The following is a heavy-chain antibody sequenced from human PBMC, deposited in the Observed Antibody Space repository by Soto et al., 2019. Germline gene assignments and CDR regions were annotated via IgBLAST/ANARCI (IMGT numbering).Heavy chain of an antibody. CDR1: GYTFTSYG. CDR3: ARDGLPPHRIAALDY. J-gene: IGHJ4*02. CDR2: ISAYNGNT. D-gene: IGHD6-6*01. V-gene: IGHV1-18*01. Sequence: ASVKVSCKASGYTFTSYGISWVRQAPGQGLERMGWISAYNGNTNYAQKLQGRVTMTTDTSTSTAYMELRSLRSDDTAVYYCARDGLPPHRIAALDYWGQGTLVTVSS.